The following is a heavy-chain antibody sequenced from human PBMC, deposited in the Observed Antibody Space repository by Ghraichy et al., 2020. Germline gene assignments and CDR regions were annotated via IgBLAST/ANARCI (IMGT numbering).Heavy chain of an antibody. J-gene: IGHJ4*02. Sequence: GGSLRLSGAGSGFTGSRDKRSWVGQAPGKGLEWVSVIYSGGSTYYADSVKGRFTIARDNSKNTLYLQMNSLRAEDTAVYYCEREGIWGKGTLVTVSS. CDR1: GFTGSRDK. CDR2: IYSGGST. V-gene: IGHV3-66*02. CDR3: EREGI. D-gene: IGHD6-13*01.